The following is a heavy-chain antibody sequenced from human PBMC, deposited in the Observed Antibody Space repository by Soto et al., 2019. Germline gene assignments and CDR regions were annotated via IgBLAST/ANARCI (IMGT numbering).Heavy chain of an antibody. J-gene: IGHJ4*02. Sequence: QVQLQQWGAGLLKPSETLSLTCAVYGGSFSGYYWSWIRQPPGKGLEWIGEINHSGSTNYNPSLKSRVTKSVDTSKNQFSLKLSSVPAADTAVYYCASSSGSYYKEIDYWGQGTLVTVSS. CDR3: ASSSGSYYKEIDY. CDR2: INHSGST. CDR1: GGSFSGYY. D-gene: IGHD3-10*01. V-gene: IGHV4-34*01.